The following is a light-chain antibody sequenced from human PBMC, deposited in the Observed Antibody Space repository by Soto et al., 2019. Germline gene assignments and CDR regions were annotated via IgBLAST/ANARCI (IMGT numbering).Light chain of an antibody. Sequence: DIQMTQSPSTLSASVGDRVTITCRASQSISSWLAWYQQKPGKAPNRLLYKASSLESGVPSRFSGSESGTEFTLTISSLQPDDFATYYCQQYNSYSAYTFGQGTKLEIK. CDR1: QSISSW. CDR3: QQYNSYSAYT. CDR2: KAS. V-gene: IGKV1-5*03. J-gene: IGKJ2*01.